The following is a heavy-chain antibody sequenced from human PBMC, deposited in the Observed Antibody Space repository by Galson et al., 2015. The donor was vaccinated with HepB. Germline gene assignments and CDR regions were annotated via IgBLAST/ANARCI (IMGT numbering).Heavy chain of an antibody. V-gene: IGHV3-30*18. CDR3: AKDYYDSSGLPDY. D-gene: IGHD3-22*01. J-gene: IGHJ4*02. CDR1: GFTFSSYG. Sequence: SLRLSCAASGFTFSSYGMHWVRQAPGKGLEWVAVISYDGSNKYYADSVKGRFTISRDNSKNTLYLQMNSLRAEDTAVYYCAKDYYDSSGLPDYWGQGTLVTVSS. CDR2: ISYDGSNK.